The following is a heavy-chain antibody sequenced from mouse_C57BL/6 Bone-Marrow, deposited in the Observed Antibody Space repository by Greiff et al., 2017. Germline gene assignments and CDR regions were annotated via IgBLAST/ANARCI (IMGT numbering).Heavy chain of an antibody. Sequence: DVKLVESGGDLVKPGGSLKLSCAASGFTFSSYGMSWVRQTPDKRLEWVATISSGGSYTYYPDSVKGRFTISRDNAKNTLYLQMSSLKSEDTAMYYCARQGYYGSSYRFDYWGQGTTLTVSS. CDR3: ARQGYYGSSYRFDY. D-gene: IGHD1-1*01. CDR2: ISSGGSYT. CDR1: GFTFSSYG. V-gene: IGHV5-6*02. J-gene: IGHJ2*01.